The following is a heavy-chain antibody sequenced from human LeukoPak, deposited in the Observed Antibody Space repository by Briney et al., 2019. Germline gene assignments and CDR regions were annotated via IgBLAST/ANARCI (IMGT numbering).Heavy chain of an antibody. D-gene: IGHD3-10*01. Sequence: ASVKVSCKASGYTFTGFYMHWVRQAPGQGLEWMGWINPNSGGTNYAQKFQGRVTMTRDTSINTAYMELSSLRSDDTAVYYCAREEVSVISDTCCSGHGYWGQGTLVTVSS. V-gene: IGHV1-2*02. CDR3: AREEVSVISDTCCSGHGY. J-gene: IGHJ4*02. CDR2: INPNSGGT. CDR1: GYTFTGFY.